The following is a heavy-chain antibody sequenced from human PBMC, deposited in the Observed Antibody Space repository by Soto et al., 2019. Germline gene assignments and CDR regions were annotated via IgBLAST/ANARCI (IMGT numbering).Heavy chain of an antibody. J-gene: IGHJ4*02. CDR1: GFTLSTYA. V-gene: IGHV3-23*01. CDR3: ALAVLQYQNPPAYYFDF. Sequence: LRLSCVASGFTLSTYAMSWVRQAPGKGLEWVSSITGSGGSTYYADSVKGRFTITKDTSKNQVVLTMTNMDPVDTATYYCALAVLQYQNPPAYYFDFWGQGTLVTVSS. D-gene: IGHD4-4*01. CDR2: ITGSGGST.